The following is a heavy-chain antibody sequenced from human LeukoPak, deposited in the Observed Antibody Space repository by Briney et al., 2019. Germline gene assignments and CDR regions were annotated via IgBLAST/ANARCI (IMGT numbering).Heavy chain of an antibody. V-gene: IGHV1-69*05. Sequence: AASVKVSCKASGGTFSSYAISWVRQAPGQGLDWMGGIIPIFGTANYAQKFQGRVTITTDESTSTAYMELSSLRSEDTAVYYCARERSTAAMDPYNWFDPWGQGTLVTVSS. J-gene: IGHJ5*02. CDR1: GGTFSSYA. CDR3: ARERSTAAMDPYNWFDP. D-gene: IGHD5-18*01. CDR2: IIPIFGTA.